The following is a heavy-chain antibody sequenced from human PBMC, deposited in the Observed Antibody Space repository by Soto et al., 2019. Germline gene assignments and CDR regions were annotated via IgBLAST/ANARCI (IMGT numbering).Heavy chain of an antibody. Sequence: ASVKVSCKVSGYTLTELSMHWVRQAPGKGLEWMGGFDPEDGETIYAQKFQGRVTMTEDTSTDTAYMELSSLRSEDTAVYYCATALIVVVPAARGVWFDPWGQGTLVTVSS. V-gene: IGHV1-24*01. CDR3: ATALIVVVPAARGVWFDP. D-gene: IGHD2-2*01. CDR1: GYTLTELS. CDR2: FDPEDGET. J-gene: IGHJ5*02.